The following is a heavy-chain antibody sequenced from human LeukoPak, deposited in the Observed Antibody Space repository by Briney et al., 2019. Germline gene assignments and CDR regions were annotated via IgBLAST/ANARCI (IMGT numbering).Heavy chain of an antibody. D-gene: IGHD2-2*01. J-gene: IGHJ2*01. CDR2: IWVDGSKK. CDR3: VAVLVPAAFWHFDL. CDR1: GFTFSYHG. Sequence: LPGMSLRLSCAASGFTFSYHGYHSVRQAPGNWLEWVAVIWVDGSKKYYTDSVKGRFTVSRDNSKNTLYLQMNSLTAEDTAVYYCVAVLVPAAFWHFDLWGRGTLVTVSS. V-gene: IGHV3-33*03.